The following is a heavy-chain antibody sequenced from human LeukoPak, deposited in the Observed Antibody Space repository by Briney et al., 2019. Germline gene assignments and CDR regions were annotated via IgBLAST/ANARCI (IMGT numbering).Heavy chain of an antibody. CDR2: ISSSGSTI. CDR1: GFTFSSYE. Sequence: GGSLRLSCVVSGFTFSSYEMNWVRQAPGKGLEWVSYISSSGSTIEYADSVKGRFTISRDNAKNSLYLQMNSLRAEDTAIYYCARDPYNGNYGDSYYYYMDVWGKGTTVTISS. V-gene: IGHV3-48*03. CDR3: ARDPYNGNYGDSYYYYMDV. J-gene: IGHJ6*03. D-gene: IGHD1-26*01.